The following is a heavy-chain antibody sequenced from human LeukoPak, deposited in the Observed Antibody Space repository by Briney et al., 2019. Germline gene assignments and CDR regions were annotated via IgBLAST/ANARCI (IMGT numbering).Heavy chain of an antibody. V-gene: IGHV4-34*09. D-gene: IGHD3-22*01. Sequence: SETLSLTCAVHGYSLTNHYWIWIRQPPGKGLEWIGEILHTGSTNYNPSLKSRVTISVDTSKNQFSLKLSSVTAADTAVYYCARGYYDSSGYRQDYWGQGTLVTVSS. CDR1: GYSLTNHY. J-gene: IGHJ4*02. CDR2: ILHTGST. CDR3: ARGYYDSSGYRQDY.